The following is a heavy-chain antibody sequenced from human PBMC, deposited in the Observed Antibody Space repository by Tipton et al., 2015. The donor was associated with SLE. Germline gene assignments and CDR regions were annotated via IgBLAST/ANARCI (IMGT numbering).Heavy chain of an antibody. J-gene: IGHJ4*02. CDR1: GFTFSTYA. CDR3: ASGEGDPKYFDY. Sequence: SLRLSCAASGFTFSTYAMSWVRQAPGKGLEWVSGISSRYDTTFYADSVKGRFTISRDNSKNTLFLQMNTLRAEDTAVYYCASGEGDPKYFDYWSQGTLVTVSS. V-gene: IGHV3-23*01. D-gene: IGHD3-10*01. CDR2: ISSRYDTT.